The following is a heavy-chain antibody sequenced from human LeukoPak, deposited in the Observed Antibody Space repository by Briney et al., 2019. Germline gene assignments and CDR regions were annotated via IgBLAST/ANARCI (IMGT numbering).Heavy chain of an antibody. J-gene: IGHJ4*02. Sequence: GASVKVSCKASGYTFTSYYMHWVRQAPGQGLEWMGIINPSGGSTSYAQKFQGRVTMTRDTSTSTAFMELSSLRSEDTAVYYCAREWGLESSGYYYAYWGQGTLVTVSS. CDR3: AREWGLESSGYYYAY. V-gene: IGHV1-46*01. CDR1: GYTFTSYY. CDR2: INPSGGST. D-gene: IGHD3-22*01.